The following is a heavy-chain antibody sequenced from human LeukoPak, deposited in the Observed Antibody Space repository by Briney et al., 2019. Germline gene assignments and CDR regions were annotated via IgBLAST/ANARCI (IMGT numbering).Heavy chain of an antibody. CDR1: GGSISSYY. Sequence: NPSETLSLTCTVSGGSISSYYWSWIRQPPGKGLEWIGYIYYIGSTSYNPSLKSRVTISVDTSKNQFSLKLTSVTAADTAVYYCATYSGNYNNFEYWGQGTLVTVSS. J-gene: IGHJ4*02. V-gene: IGHV4-59*08. D-gene: IGHD1-26*01. CDR3: ATYSGNYNNFEY. CDR2: IYYIGST.